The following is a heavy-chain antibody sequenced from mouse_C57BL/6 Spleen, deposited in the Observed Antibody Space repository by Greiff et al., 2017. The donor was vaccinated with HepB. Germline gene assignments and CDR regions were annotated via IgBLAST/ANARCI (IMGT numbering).Heavy chain of an antibody. Sequence: VKLQESGAELVRPGASVKLSCKASGYTFTDYYINWVKQRPGQGLEWIARIYPGSGNTYYNEKFKGKATLTAEKSSSTAYMQLSSLTSEDSAVYFCARGGNYDYDDGFAYWGQGTLVTVSA. D-gene: IGHD2-4*01. CDR1: GYTFTDYY. CDR3: ARGGNYDYDDGFAY. J-gene: IGHJ3*01. V-gene: IGHV1-76*01. CDR2: IYPGSGNT.